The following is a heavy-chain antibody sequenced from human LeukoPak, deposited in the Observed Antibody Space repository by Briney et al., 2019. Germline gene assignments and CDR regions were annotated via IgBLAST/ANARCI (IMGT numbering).Heavy chain of an antibody. D-gene: IGHD2-15*01. V-gene: IGHV1-46*01. J-gene: IGHJ5*02. Sequence: ASVKVSCKASGYSFTSYYMHWVRQAPGQGLERMGIINPSGGSTSYAQKFQGRVPMTRDTSTSTVYMELSSLRSEDTAVYYCAREYRSGRSCARGWFEPWGQGTLVTVSS. CDR3: AREYRSGRSCARGWFEP. CDR1: GYSFTSYY. CDR2: INPSGGST.